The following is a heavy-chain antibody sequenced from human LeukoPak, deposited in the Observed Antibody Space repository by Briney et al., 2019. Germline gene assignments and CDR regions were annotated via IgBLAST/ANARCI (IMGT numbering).Heavy chain of an antibody. J-gene: IGHJ4*02. V-gene: IGHV3-23*01. CDR3: ARRGTYFDY. Sequence: PGGSLRLSCAASGFTFSSYGMSWVREAPGKGLEWVSVISGSGGSTNYADSVKGRFTISKDNSKNTLYLQMNSLRAEDTAVYYCARRGTYFDYWGQGTLVTVSS. CDR2: ISGSGGST. D-gene: IGHD3-16*01. CDR1: GFTFSSYG.